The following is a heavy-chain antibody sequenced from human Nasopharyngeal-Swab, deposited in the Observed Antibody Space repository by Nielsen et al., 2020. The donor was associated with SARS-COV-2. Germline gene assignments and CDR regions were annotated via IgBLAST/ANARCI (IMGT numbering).Heavy chain of an antibody. D-gene: IGHD3-10*01. CDR3: ARGKGWWFGELSFP. CDR2: MNPNSGNT. V-gene: IGHV1-8*01. Sequence: ASVKVSCKASGYTFTSYDINWVRQATGQGLEWMGWMNPNSGNTGYAQKFQGRVTMTRNTSIITAYMELSSLRSEDTAVYYCARGKGWWFGELSFPWGQGTLVTVSS. CDR1: GYTFTSYD. J-gene: IGHJ5*02.